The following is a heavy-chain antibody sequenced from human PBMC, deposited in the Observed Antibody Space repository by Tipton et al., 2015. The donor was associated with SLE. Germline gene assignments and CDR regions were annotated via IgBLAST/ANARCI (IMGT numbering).Heavy chain of an antibody. J-gene: IGHJ6*03. CDR2: INHSGST. V-gene: IGHV4-34*01. Sequence: TLSLTCAVSGGSITSSYWSWIRQPPGKGLEWIGEINHSGSTNYNPSLKSRVTISVDTSKNQFSLKLSSVTAADTAVYYCAREGVEQWLAFAGEVAYSYYMDVWDKGTTVTVSS. CDR3: AREGVEQWLAFAGEVAYSYYMDV. CDR1: GGSITSSY. D-gene: IGHD6-19*01.